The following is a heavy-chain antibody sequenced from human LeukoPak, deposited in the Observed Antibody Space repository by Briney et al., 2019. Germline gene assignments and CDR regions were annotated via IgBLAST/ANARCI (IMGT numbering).Heavy chain of an antibody. CDR2: INPNSGGT. D-gene: IGHD3-22*01. CDR1: GYTFTGYY. V-gene: IGHV1-2*02. Sequence: ASVKVSCKASGYTFTGYYMHWVRQAPGQGLEWMGWINPNSGGTNYAQKFQGRVTMTRDTSISTAYMELSRLRSDDTAVYYCARDLGYDSSGFWYWGQGTLVTVSP. CDR3: ARDLGYDSSGFWY. J-gene: IGHJ4*02.